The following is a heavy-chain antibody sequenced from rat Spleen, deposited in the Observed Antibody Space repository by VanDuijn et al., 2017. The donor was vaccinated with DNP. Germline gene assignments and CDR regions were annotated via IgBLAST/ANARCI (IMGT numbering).Heavy chain of an antibody. CDR3: ARGDYGGYSHWFDY. CDR1: GYSISTSYR. CDR2: INSAGST. V-gene: IGHV3-3*01. J-gene: IGHJ3*01. D-gene: IGHD1-11*01. Sequence: EVQLQESGPGLLKPSQSLSLTCSVTGYSISTSYRWNWIRKFPGNKLEWMVYINSAGSTNYNPSLKSRISITRDTSKNQFFLQVDSVTTEDTATYYCARGDYGGYSHWFDYWGQGTLVTVSS.